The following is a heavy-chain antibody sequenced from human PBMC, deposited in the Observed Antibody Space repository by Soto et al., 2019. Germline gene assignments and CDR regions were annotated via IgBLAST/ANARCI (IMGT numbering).Heavy chain of an antibody. CDR2: ISYDGSNK. CDR1: AFTFSRYG. J-gene: IGHJ4*02. V-gene: IGHV3-30*18. Sequence: PGGSLRLSCAASAFTFSRYGMHWVRQAPGKGLEWVAVISYDGSNKYYVDSVKGRLTISRDNSKNTLYLQMNSLRAEDTAVYYCAKDRGVRGGSLDFWGLGTLVTVSS. D-gene: IGHD3-10*01. CDR3: AKDRGVRGGSLDF.